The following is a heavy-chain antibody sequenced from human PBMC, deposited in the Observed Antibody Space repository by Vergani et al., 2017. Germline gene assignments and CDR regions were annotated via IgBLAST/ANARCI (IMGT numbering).Heavy chain of an antibody. Sequence: QVKLQESGPGLVKPSETLSLTCTVSGASVNSYYWSWIRQPPGKSLEWIGSIYYSGLTYYNPSLKSRVAISVDTSKNQFSLKVTSVTAADTAVYFCARQRPGSGWSPGDFDDWGQGILVTVSS. J-gene: IGHJ4*02. V-gene: IGHV4-39*01. CDR3: ARQRPGSGWSPGDFDD. D-gene: IGHD6-19*01. CDR2: IYYSGLT. CDR1: GASVNSYY.